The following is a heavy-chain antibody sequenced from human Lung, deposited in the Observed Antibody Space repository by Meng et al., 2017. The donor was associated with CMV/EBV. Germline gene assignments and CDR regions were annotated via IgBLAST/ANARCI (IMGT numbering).Heavy chain of an antibody. CDR2: IYPGDSDT. V-gene: IGHV5-51*01. Sequence: GEXXKISCQGSGYSFTSYWIGWVRQMPGKGLEWMGIIYPGDSDTRYSPSFQGQVTISADKSISTAYLQWSSLKDSATAMYYCARRGPPNSNDAFDIGGQGXMVTVSS. J-gene: IGHJ3*02. CDR1: GYSFTSYW. CDR3: ARRGPPNSNDAFDI. D-gene: IGHD1-1*01.